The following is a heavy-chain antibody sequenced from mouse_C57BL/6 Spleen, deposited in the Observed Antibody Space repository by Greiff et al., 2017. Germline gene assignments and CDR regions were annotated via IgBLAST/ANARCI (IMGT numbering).Heavy chain of an antibody. V-gene: IGHV1-15*01. Sequence: VKLVESGAELVRPGASVTLSCKASGYTFTDYEMHWVKQTPVHGLEWIGAIDPETGGTAYNQKFKGKAILTADKSSSTAYRELRSLTSEDSAVYYCTRGDGYPSFGDWGQGTTLTVSS. D-gene: IGHD2-3*01. CDR1: GYTFTDYE. CDR3: TRGDGYPSFGD. CDR2: IDPETGGT. J-gene: IGHJ2*01.